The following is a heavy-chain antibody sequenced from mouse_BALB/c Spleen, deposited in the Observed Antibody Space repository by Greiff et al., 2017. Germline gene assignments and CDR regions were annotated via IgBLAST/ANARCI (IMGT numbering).Heavy chain of an antibody. J-gene: IGHJ2*01. V-gene: IGHV1-37*01. Sequence: EVKLQESGPELVKPGASVKISCKASGYSFTGYFMNWVKQSHGKSLEWIGRINPYNGDTFYNQKFKGKATLTVDKSSSTAHMELLSLTSEDSAVYYCGLVYYDYDGYYFDYWGQGTTLTVSS. CDR1: GYSFTGYF. D-gene: IGHD2-4*01. CDR2: INPYNGDT. CDR3: GLVYYDYDGYYFDY.